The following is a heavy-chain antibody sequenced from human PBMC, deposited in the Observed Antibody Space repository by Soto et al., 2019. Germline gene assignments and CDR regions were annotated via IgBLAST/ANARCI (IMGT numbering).Heavy chain of an antibody. Sequence: GGSLRLSCPASGFTFSSYSTNWVRQAPGKGLEWVSSISSSSSYIYYADSVKGRFTISRDNAKNSLYLQMNSLRAEDTAVYYCASDTHDYDDSSGYYLPFDYWGQGALVTVSS. CDR2: ISSSSSYI. CDR1: GFTFSSYS. D-gene: IGHD3-22*01. V-gene: IGHV3-21*01. J-gene: IGHJ4*02. CDR3: ASDTHDYDDSSGYYLPFDY.